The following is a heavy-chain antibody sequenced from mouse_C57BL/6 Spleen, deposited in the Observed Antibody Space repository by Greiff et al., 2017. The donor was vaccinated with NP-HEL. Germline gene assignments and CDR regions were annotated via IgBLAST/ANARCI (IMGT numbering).Heavy chain of an antibody. CDR3: ARLGDGRGY. CDR2: IDPSDSYT. Sequence: QVQLQQPGAELVRPGTSVKLSCKASGYTFTSYWMHWVKQRPGQGLEWIGVIDPSDSYTNYNQKFKGKATLTVDTSSSTAYMQLSSLTSEDSAVYYCARLGDGRGYWGQGTTLTVSS. V-gene: IGHV1-59*01. D-gene: IGHD1-1*01. J-gene: IGHJ2*01. CDR1: GYTFTSYW.